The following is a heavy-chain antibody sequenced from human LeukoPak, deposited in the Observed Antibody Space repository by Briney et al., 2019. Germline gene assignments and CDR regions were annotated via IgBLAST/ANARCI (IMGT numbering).Heavy chain of an antibody. CDR2: INHSGST. V-gene: IGHV4-34*01. Sequence: SETLSLTCAVYGGSFSGYYWSWIRQPPGKGLEWIGEINHSGSTSYNPSLKSRVTISVDTSKNQFSLKLSSVTAADTAVYYCVTYYFDSSGPKKNYWGQGTLVTVSS. D-gene: IGHD3-22*01. J-gene: IGHJ4*02. CDR3: VTYYFDSSGPKKNY. CDR1: GGSFSGYY.